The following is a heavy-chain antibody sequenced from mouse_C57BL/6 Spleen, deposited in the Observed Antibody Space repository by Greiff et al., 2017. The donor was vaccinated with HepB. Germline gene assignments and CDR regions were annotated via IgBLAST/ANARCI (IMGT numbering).Heavy chain of an antibody. V-gene: IGHV1-81*01. D-gene: IGHD1-1*01. CDR1: GYTFTSYG. CDR2: IYPRSGNT. Sequence: QVQLQQSGAELARPGASVKLSCKASGYTFTSYGISWVKQRTGQGLEWIGEIYPRSGNTYYNEKFKGKATLTADKSSSTAYMELRSLTSEDSAVYFVARDYGSSYGSYFDVWGTGTTVTVSS. J-gene: IGHJ1*03. CDR3: ARDYGSSYGSYFDV.